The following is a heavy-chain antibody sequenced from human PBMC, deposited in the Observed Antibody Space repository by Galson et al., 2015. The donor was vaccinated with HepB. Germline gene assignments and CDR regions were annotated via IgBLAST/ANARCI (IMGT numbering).Heavy chain of an antibody. Sequence: SLRLSCAASGFTYSSYGMHWVRQAPGKGLEWVAVIWYDGSNKYYADSVKGRFTISRDNSKNTLYLQMNSLRAEDTAVYYCARDPYYYDSSGYHSGYFDYWGQGTLVTVSS. CDR2: IWYDGSNK. CDR3: ARDPYYYDSSGYHSGYFDY. V-gene: IGHV3-33*08. D-gene: IGHD3-22*01. J-gene: IGHJ4*02. CDR1: GFTYSSYG.